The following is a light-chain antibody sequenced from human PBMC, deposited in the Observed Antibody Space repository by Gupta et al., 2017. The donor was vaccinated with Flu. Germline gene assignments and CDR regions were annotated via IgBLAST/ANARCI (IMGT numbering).Light chain of an antibody. V-gene: IGKV3-15*01. CDR1: DLRNN. J-gene: IGKJ1*01. CDR2: GAS. Sequence: EVVMTQSPATLSVSLGERATLPCRASDLRNNLAWYQQKPGQAPRLLISGASTRAAGIPARFSGSESGTEFTLTISSLQSEDSAVYYCQQYNYWPPTFGQGTKVEIK. CDR3: QQYNYWPPT.